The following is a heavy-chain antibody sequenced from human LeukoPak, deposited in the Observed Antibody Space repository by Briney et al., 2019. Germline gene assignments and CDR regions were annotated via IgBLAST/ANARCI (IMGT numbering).Heavy chain of an antibody. CDR1: GYTFTGYY. D-gene: IGHD2-15*01. CDR3: ARVSSIVVVVADINWFDP. CDR2: INPNSGGT. V-gene: IGHV1-2*02. Sequence: GASVKVSCKASGYTFTGYYMHWVRQAPGQGLEWMGWINPNSGGTNYAQKLQGRVTMTTDTSTSTAYVELRSLRSDDTAVYYCARVSSIVVVVADINWFDPWGQGTLVTVSS. J-gene: IGHJ5*02.